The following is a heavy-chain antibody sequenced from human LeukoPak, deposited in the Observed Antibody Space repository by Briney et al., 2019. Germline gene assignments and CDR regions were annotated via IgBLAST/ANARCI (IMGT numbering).Heavy chain of an antibody. CDR1: GFTFNRRG. V-gene: IGHV3-30*02. CDR3: AKDGDDCIDS. CDR2: VRYDGGNE. Sequence: GGSLRLSCAASGFTFNRRGMHWVRQAPGKGLEWVAFVRYDGGNEYYRDSVRGRFTISRDNFRNTLSLYMASLTLEDTAVYYCAKDGDDCIDSWGQGTLVTVSS. J-gene: IGHJ4*02. D-gene: IGHD3-22*01.